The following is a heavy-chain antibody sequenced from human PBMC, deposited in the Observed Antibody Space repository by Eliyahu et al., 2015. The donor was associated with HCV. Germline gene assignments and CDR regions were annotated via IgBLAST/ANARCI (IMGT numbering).Heavy chain of an antibody. V-gene: IGHV3-73*01. CDR3: ARPEGSGWYC. CDR1: GFIXSDXA. CDR2: IXSKRKNYAT. Sequence: EVQLVESGGGLVQPGGSLKLSCVASGFIXSDXAMHWXRQASGKGLEWIGHIXSKRKNYATLYGASVNGRFTISRDDSKDTAYLQMKSLKTEDTAVYYCARPEGSGWYCWGQGTLVTVSS. J-gene: IGHJ4*02. D-gene: IGHD6-19*01.